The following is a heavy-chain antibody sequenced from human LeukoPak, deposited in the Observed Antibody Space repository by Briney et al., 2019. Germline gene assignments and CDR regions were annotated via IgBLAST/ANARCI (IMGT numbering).Heavy chain of an antibody. J-gene: IGHJ6*03. CDR3: AREHYFYHMDA. Sequence: PGGSLRLSCAASGFIFRNFGMTWVRQVPGKGLEWVSTISDSGVTTHYADSVKGRFTISRDNSKNTLYLQMNSLRAEDTAVYYCAREHYFYHMDAWGEGTTVTVSS. V-gene: IGHV3-23*01. CDR2: ISDSGVTT. CDR1: GFIFRNFG.